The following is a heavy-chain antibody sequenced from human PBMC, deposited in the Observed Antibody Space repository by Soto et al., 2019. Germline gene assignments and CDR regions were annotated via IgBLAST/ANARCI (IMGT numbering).Heavy chain of an antibody. CDR1: GFTFSNAW. Sequence: GGSLRLSCAASGFTFSNAWMTWVRQAPGKGLEWVGRIMSKTDGGARDYAAPVKGRFTISRDDSKNTLYLQMNSLKIEDTAVYYCTTGPGNLGYWGQGTLVTVSS. J-gene: IGHJ4*02. D-gene: IGHD1-1*01. CDR3: TTGPGNLGY. V-gene: IGHV3-15*01. CDR2: IMSKTDGGAR.